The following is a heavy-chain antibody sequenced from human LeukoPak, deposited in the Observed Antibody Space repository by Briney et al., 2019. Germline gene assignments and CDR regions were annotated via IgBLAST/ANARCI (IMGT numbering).Heavy chain of an antibody. V-gene: IGHV3-9*03. Sequence: PGRSLRLSCAASGFTFDDYAMHWVRQAPGKGLEWVSGISWNSGSIGCADSVKGRFTISRDNAKNSLYLQMNSLRAEDMALYYCAKGQQLVLFGAFDIWGQGTMVTVSS. CDR3: AKGQQLVLFGAFDI. CDR2: ISWNSGSI. CDR1: GFTFDDYA. J-gene: IGHJ3*02. D-gene: IGHD6-13*01.